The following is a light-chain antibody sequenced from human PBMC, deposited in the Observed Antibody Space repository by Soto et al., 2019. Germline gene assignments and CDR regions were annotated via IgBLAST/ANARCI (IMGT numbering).Light chain of an antibody. J-gene: IGLJ1*01. CDR2: DST. CDR3: RACTFSDTYI. Sequence: QSALTQPASVSGSPGLSITISCTGGSLDEGVDYNGSWYPYLPSTTPTHKIYDSTCRPSGISTRLAETKSGSTASLTISGHQAEEEDFYYFRACTFSDTYIFGTGTKV. CDR1: SLDEGVDYN. V-gene: IGLV2-14*01.